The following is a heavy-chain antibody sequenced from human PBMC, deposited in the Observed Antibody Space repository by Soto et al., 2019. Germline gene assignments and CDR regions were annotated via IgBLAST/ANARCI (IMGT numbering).Heavy chain of an antibody. J-gene: IGHJ6*02. D-gene: IGHD3-10*01. CDR1: GGSISSGDYY. CDR3: ASGITMVRGEYYYYYGMDV. V-gene: IGHV4-30-4*01. Sequence: SETLSLTCTVSGGSISSGDYYWSWIRQPPGKGLEWIGYIYYSGSTYYNPSLKSRVTMSVDTSKNQFSLKLSSVTAADTAVYYCASGITMVRGEYYYYYGMDVWGQGTTATVSS. CDR2: IYYSGST.